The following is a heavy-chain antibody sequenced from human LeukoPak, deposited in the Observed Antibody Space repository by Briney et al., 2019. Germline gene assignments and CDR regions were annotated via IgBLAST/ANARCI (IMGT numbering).Heavy chain of an antibody. CDR1: GGSISSYY. J-gene: IGHJ4*02. CDR2: IHNSGST. D-gene: IGHD6-13*01. Sequence: PSETLSLTCTVSGGSISSYYWSWIRQPPGKGLEWIGFIHNSGSTNYNPSLKGRVTISVYTSKNQFSLKLSYMTTADTAVHHCSSGSGYRIENWGQGTLVTVSS. V-gene: IGHV4-59*01. CDR3: SSGSGYRIEN.